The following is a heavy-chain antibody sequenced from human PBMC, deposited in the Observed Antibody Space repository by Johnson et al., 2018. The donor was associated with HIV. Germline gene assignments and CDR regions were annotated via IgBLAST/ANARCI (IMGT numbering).Heavy chain of an antibody. J-gene: IGHJ3*02. CDR2: ISYDGSNK. D-gene: IGHD5-18*01. V-gene: IGHV3-30*04. CDR3: AKASLRGYSYVSYAIDI. CDR1: GFTFSSYA. Sequence: QVQLVESGGGVVQPGRSLRLSCAASGFTFSSYAMHWVRQAPGKGLEWVAVISYDGSNKYYADSVKGRFTISRDNAKNSLYLQMNSLRAEDTAVYYCAKASLRGYSYVSYAIDIWGQGTMVTVSS.